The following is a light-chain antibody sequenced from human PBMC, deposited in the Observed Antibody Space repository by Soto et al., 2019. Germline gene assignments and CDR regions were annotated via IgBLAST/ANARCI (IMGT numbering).Light chain of an antibody. V-gene: IGKV3-20*01. CDR3: QQYGRSPPFT. Sequence: ELVLTQSPGTLSLSPGERATLSCRASQSFSSCYLAWYQQKPGQAPRLLIYGASNRATGIPDRFSGSGSGTDFTLTISRLEPEDFAVYFCQQYGRSPPFTFGQGTKVDIK. J-gene: IGKJ2*01. CDR2: GAS. CDR1: QSFSSCY.